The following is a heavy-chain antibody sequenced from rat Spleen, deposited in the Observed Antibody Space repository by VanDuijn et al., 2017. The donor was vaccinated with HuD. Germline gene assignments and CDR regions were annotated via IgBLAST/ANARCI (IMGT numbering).Heavy chain of an antibody. CDR1: GFSLTRYH. CDR3: ARDAGILRY. CDR2: IWTGGST. V-gene: IGHV2-43*01. Sequence: QVQLKESGPGLVQPSQTLSLTCTVSGFSLTRYHVTWVRQPPGKGLEWMGVIWTGGSTAYNSPLKFRLSISRDISKSQVFLRMNSLQTEDTATYYCARDAGILRYWGQGVMVTVSS. D-gene: IGHD1-6*01. J-gene: IGHJ2*01.